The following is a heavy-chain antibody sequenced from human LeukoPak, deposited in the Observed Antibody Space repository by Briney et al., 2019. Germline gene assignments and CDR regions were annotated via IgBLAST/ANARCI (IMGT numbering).Heavy chain of an antibody. V-gene: IGHV1-69*06. D-gene: IGHD3-10*01. J-gene: IGHJ4*02. CDR1: GDTRTTYA. CDR3: ARGPGRPRDYFED. Sequence: EASVKVSCKGSGDTRTTYAINWVRQAPGQGLVWMGRIIPIFGTVNLAQKFQGRVTITADRATSTGYMELRSLRSDDTGIYYCARGPGRPRDYFEDWDQGTLITVSS. CDR2: IIPIFGTV.